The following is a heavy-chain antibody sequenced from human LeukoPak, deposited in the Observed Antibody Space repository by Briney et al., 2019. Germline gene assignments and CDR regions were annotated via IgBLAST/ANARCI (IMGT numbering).Heavy chain of an antibody. CDR2: INPNSGGT. J-gene: IGHJ4*02. D-gene: IGHD6-13*01. V-gene: IGHV1-2*02. CDR1: GYTFTGYY. Sequence: ASVKVSCKASGYTFTGYYMHWVRQAPGQGLGWMGWINPNSGGTNYAQKFQGRVTMTRDTSISTAYMELSRLRSDDTAVYYCARGSGYSSSWCDYWGQGTLVTVSS. CDR3: ARGSGYSSSWCDY.